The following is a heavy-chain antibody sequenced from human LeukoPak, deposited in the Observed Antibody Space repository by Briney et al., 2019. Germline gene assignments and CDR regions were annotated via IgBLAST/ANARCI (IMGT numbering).Heavy chain of an antibody. J-gene: IGHJ4*02. D-gene: IGHD3-22*01. CDR1: GFTFSSYA. CDR2: ISGSGGST. Sequence: GGSLRLSCAASGFTFSSYAMSWVRQAPGKGLEWVLAISGSGGSTYYADSVKGRFTISRDNSKNTLYLQMNSLRAEDTAVYYCAKAHYDSSGYCYCSFDYWGQGTLVTVSS. V-gene: IGHV3-23*01. CDR3: AKAHYDSSGYCYCSFDY.